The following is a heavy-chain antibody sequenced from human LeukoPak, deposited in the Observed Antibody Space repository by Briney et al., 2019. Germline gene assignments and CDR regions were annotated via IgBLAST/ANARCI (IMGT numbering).Heavy chain of an antibody. Sequence: ASVKVPCKASGYTFTSYGISWVRQAPGQGLEWMGWISAYNGNTNYAQKLQGRVTMTTDTSTSTAYMELRSLRSDDTAVYYCARVVTEAAARPGWFDPWGQETLVTVSS. CDR3: ARVVTEAAARPGWFDP. CDR2: ISAYNGNT. V-gene: IGHV1-18*01. CDR1: GYTFTSYG. D-gene: IGHD6-6*01. J-gene: IGHJ5*02.